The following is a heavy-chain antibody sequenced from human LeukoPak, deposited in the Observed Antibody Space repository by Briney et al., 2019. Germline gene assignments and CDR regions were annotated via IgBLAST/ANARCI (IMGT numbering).Heavy chain of an antibody. V-gene: IGHV3-21*06. CDR1: GFSFSTYS. Sequence: SGGSLRLFCAASGFSFSTYSMIWVRQAPGKGLEWVSSVSGTSEYIYYADSVRGRFTISRDNAKNTVYLQMNSLRAEDTAVYYCARWYSSGWYSDYWGQGTLVTVSS. D-gene: IGHD6-19*01. J-gene: IGHJ4*02. CDR3: ARWYSSGWYSDY. CDR2: VSGTSEYI.